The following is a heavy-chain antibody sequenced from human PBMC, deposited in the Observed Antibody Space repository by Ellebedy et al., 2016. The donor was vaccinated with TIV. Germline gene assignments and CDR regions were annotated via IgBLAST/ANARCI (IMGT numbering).Heavy chain of an antibody. CDR2: INPSGGST. D-gene: IGHD6-19*01. V-gene: IGHV1-46*04. CDR3: ARARSSGWLHTPDY. J-gene: IGHJ4*02. CDR1: GYTFSSYY. Sequence: AASAKVSCKASGYTFSSYYMHWVRQPPGQGLEWMGIINPSGGSTTYAQNLQGRVTMTRDTSTTTVYMELSSLRSEDTAVYYCARARSSGWLHTPDYWGQGTLVIVSS.